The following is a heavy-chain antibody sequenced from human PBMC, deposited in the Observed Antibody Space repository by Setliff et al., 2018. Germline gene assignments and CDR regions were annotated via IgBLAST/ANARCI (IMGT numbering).Heavy chain of an antibody. V-gene: IGHV4-39*07. CDR3: ARDRGSNNSPEDFDY. CDR2: IFGSGST. Sequence: PSETLSLTCSVSGDSISSSSYYWGWIRQPPGKGLEWIGRIFGSGSTNYNPSLKSRVTMSIDTSKNQFFLKVRSVTAADTAVYYCARDRGSNNSPEDFDYWGPGTLVTVSS. D-gene: IGHD1-1*01. CDR1: GDSISSSSYY. J-gene: IGHJ4*02.